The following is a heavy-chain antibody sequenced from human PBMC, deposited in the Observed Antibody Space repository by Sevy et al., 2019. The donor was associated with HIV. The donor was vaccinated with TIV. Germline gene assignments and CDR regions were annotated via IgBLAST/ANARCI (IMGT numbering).Heavy chain of an antibody. J-gene: IGHJ3*01. CDR1: GVTFSSYA. Sequence: GGSLRLSCADSGVTFSSYAMSWVRQAPGKGLEWVSTISGHGGSTYYAGAVKGRFTISRDNSKNTLYLQMNSLRDDDTAVYYCAKALNPALESMLEVNLRSLKGFDVWGQGTMVTVSS. D-gene: IGHD3-22*01. CDR3: AKALNPALESMLEVNLRSLKGFDV. V-gene: IGHV3-23*01. CDR2: ISGHGGST.